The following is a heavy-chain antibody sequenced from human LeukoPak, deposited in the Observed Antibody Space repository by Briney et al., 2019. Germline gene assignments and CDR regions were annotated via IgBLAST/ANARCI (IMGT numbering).Heavy chain of an antibody. CDR3: ARTYYADGRDYFDY. V-gene: IGHV1-18*01. Sequence: ASVKVSCKASGYTFTSYGISWVRQAPGQGLEWMGWISAYNGNTNYAQKLQGRVTMTTDTSTSTAYMELRSLRSDDTAVYYCARTYYADGRDYFDYWGQGTLVTVSS. J-gene: IGHJ4*02. CDR2: ISAYNGNT. CDR1: GYTFTSYG. D-gene: IGHD2-2*01.